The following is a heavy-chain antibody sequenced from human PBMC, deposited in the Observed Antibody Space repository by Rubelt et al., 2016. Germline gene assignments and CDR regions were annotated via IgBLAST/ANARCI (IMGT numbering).Heavy chain of an antibody. CDR2: SGGST. CDR3: ARDGSSRNKAFDY. V-gene: IGHV3-53*04. J-gene: IGHJ4*02. D-gene: IGHD6-6*01. Sequence: SGGSTYYADSVKGRFTISRHNSKNTLHLQMNSLRAEDTAVYYCARDGSSRNKAFDYWGQGTLVTVSS.